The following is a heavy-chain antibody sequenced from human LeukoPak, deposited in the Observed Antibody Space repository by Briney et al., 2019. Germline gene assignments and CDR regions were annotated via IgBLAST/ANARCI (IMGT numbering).Heavy chain of an antibody. CDR3: AREDRYCSGGSCYSAGYGMDV. CDR2: MNPNSGNT. D-gene: IGHD2-15*01. J-gene: IGHJ6*02. Sequence: GASVKVSSKASGYTFTSYDINWVRQATGQGLEWMGWMNPNSGNTGYAQKFQGRVTMTRNTSISTAYMELSSLRSEDTAVYYCAREDRYCSGGSCYSAGYGMDVWGQGTTVTVSS. V-gene: IGHV1-8*01. CDR1: GYTFTSYD.